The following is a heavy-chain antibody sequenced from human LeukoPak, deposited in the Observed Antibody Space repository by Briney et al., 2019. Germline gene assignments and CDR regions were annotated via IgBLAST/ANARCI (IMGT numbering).Heavy chain of an antibody. CDR1: GFTFTTYS. J-gene: IGHJ5*02. D-gene: IGHD1-1*01. V-gene: IGHV3-21*01. CDR3: ARGRAAYNFGIAP. CDR2: ISSSSTYI. Sequence: GGSLRLCCAASGFTFTTYSMNWVRQAPGKGLEWVSSISSSSTYIYYQDSVKGRFTISRDNAKNSLYLQMNSLRAEDTAVYYCARGRAAYNFGIAPWGQGTLVTVSS.